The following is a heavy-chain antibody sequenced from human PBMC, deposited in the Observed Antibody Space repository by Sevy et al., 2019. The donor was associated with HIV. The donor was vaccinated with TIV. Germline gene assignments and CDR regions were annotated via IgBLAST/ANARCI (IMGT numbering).Heavy chain of an antibody. D-gene: IGHD3-3*01. Sequence: SETLSLTCTVSGGSISSGGYYWSWIRQHPGKGLEWIGYIYYSGSTYYNPSLKSRVTISVDTSKNQFSLKLSSVTAAETAVYYCARDGDFWSGYYRSYGMDVWGQGTMVTVSS. CDR2: IYYSGST. CDR3: ARDGDFWSGYYRSYGMDV. V-gene: IGHV4-31*03. CDR1: GGSISSGGYY. J-gene: IGHJ6*02.